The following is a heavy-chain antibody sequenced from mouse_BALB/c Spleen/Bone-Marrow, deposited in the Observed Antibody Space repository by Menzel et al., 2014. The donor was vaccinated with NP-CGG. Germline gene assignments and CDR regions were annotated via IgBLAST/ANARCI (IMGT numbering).Heavy chain of an antibody. CDR1: GYTFTSYW. CDR2: IYPGTNST. J-gene: IGHJ2*01. CDR3: AREEDFFDY. V-gene: IGHV1-55*01. Sequence: QVQLKDSGAELVKPGTSVKMSCKASGYTFTSYWMHWVKQRPGQGLEWIGDIYPGTNSTNYNEKFKTKATLTVDTSSSTAYMQLSSPTSEDSAVHYCAREEDFFDYWGQGTTLTVSS.